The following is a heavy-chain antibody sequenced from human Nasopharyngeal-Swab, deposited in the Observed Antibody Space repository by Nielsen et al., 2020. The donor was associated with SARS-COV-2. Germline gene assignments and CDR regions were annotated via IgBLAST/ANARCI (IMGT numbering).Heavy chain of an antibody. CDR3: ARMDFTASRDY. CDR2: IYSRGET. J-gene: IGHJ4*02. Sequence: GESLKISCEVSGFSVSYNYMSWVRQAPGKGLEWVAVIYSRGETHYADSVRGRFTISRDNSKNMVNLQLNSLRAEDTAVYYCARMDFTASRDYWGQGTLVTVSS. V-gene: IGHV3-53*01. D-gene: IGHD3-3*01. CDR1: GFSVSYNY.